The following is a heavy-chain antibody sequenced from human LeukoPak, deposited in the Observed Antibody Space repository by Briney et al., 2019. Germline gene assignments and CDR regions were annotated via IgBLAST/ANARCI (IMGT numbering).Heavy chain of an antibody. Sequence: VSVKVSCKASGYTFTSYGISWVRQAPGQGLEWMGWISAYNGNTNYAQKLQGRVTMTTDTSTSTAYMELRSLRSDDTAVYYCARGGRGYYGSGSHFSYWGQGTLVTVSS. V-gene: IGHV1-18*04. J-gene: IGHJ4*02. CDR2: ISAYNGNT. CDR3: ARGGRGYYGSGSHFSY. D-gene: IGHD3-10*01. CDR1: GYTFTSYG.